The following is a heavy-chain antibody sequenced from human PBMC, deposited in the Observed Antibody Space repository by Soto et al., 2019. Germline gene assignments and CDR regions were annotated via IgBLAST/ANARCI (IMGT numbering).Heavy chain of an antibody. Sequence: GASLKISCKGSGYRFTSYWIGWVRQMPGKGLEWMGIIYPGDSDTRYSPSFQGQVTISADKSIRTAYLQWSSLKASDTAMYYCARGLTYYFDYWGQGTLVTLSS. D-gene: IGHD3-16*01. CDR1: GYRFTSYW. J-gene: IGHJ4*02. V-gene: IGHV5-51*01. CDR3: ARGLTYYFDY. CDR2: IYPGDSDT.